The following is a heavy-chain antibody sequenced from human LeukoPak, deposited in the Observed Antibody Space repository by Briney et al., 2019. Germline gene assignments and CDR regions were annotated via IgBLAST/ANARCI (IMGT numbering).Heavy chain of an antibody. CDR1: GDTFTNYY. Sequence: ASVKVSCKASGDTFTNYYMHWVRQAPGQGLEWMGIINPSGGSTGYAQKFQGRFTMTRDTSTTTVYMELSSLRSEDTAVYYCARDREEGYNSYYFDYWGQGTLVIVSS. CDR2: INPSGGST. J-gene: IGHJ4*02. V-gene: IGHV1-46*01. D-gene: IGHD5-24*01. CDR3: ARDREEGYNSYYFDY.